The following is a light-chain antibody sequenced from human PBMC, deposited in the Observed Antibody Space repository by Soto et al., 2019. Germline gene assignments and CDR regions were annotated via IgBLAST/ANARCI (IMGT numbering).Light chain of an antibody. Sequence: NGFTPATGTLSLSPGERATLSCRASQSVSSIYLAWYQQKPGQAPRLLIYGASSRASGIPDRFSGVGSGTDFTLTISRLEPEDFAVYYCQQYGSTPITFGQGTRLEIK. CDR3: QQYGSTPIT. J-gene: IGKJ5*01. CDR2: GAS. V-gene: IGKV3-20*01. CDR1: QSVSSIY.